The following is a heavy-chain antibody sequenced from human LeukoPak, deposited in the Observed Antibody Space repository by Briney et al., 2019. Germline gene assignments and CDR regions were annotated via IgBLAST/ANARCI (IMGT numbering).Heavy chain of an antibody. V-gene: IGHV1-46*01. CDR2: INPSGGST. J-gene: IGHJ6*02. Sequence: ASVKVSCKASGYTFTSYYMHWVRQAPGQGLEWMGIINPSGGSTSCAQKFQGRVTMTRDTSTSTVYMELSSLRSEDTAAYYCARVAMIVVVPAVPYGMDVWGQGTTVTVSS. CDR3: ARVAMIVVVPAVPYGMDV. D-gene: IGHD2-2*01. CDR1: GYTFTSYY.